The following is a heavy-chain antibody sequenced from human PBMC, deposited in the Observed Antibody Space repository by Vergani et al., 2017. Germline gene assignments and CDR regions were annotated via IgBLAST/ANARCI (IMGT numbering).Heavy chain of an antibody. D-gene: IGHD5-24*01. J-gene: IGHJ3*02. V-gene: IGHV3-21*04. CDR1: GFTFSSYS. CDR2: ISSSSSYI. Sequence: EVQLVESGGGLVKPGGSLRLSCAASGFTFSSYSMNWVRQAPGKGLEWVSSISSSSSYIYYADSVKGRFTISRDNSKNTLYLQMNSLRAEDTAVYYCAKHGSSPWDAFDIWGQGTMVTVSS. CDR3: AKHGSSPWDAFDI.